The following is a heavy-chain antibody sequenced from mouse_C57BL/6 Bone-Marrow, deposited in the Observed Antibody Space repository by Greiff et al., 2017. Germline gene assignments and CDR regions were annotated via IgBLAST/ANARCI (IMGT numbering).Heavy chain of an antibody. J-gene: IGHJ3*01. V-gene: IGHV1-81*01. CDR3: ARRKIYCDYLWFAY. CDR1: GYTFTSYG. Sequence: VQLQQSGAELARPGASVKLSCKASGYTFTSYGISWVKQRTGQGLEWIGEIYPRSGNTYYNEKFKGKATLTADKSSSTAYMELRSLTSEDSAVYFCARRKIYCDYLWFAYWGQGTLVTVSA. D-gene: IGHD2-4*01. CDR2: IYPRSGNT.